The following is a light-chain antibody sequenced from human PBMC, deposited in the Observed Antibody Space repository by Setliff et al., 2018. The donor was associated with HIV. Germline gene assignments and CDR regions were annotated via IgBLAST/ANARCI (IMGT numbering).Light chain of an antibody. V-gene: IGLV1-44*01. J-gene: IGLJ1*01. Sequence: QSVLAQPPSASGTPGQRVSISCSGSSSNIGSGSVNWYQHLPGTAPRLLIYSHNQRPSGVPDRFSGSKSGTSASLAISGLQSGDEADYYCAAWDDSLNGYVFGTGTRSPS. CDR2: SHN. CDR3: AAWDDSLNGYV. CDR1: SSNIGSGS.